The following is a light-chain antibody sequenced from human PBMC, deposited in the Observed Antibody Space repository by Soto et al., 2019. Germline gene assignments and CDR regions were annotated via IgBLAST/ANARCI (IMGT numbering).Light chain of an antibody. V-gene: IGKV3-15*01. CDR1: QHVSSN. CDR2: RAS. CDR3: QQYNNSPYT. J-gene: IGKJ2*01. Sequence: EIVVTQSPATLSLSPGVRATLSCRASQHVSSNFAWYPQQPGQAPTLLIYRASTRNTGIPARFSGSGSGTDFSLTISSLQSEDFAVYYCQQYNNSPYTFGHGAKLEIK.